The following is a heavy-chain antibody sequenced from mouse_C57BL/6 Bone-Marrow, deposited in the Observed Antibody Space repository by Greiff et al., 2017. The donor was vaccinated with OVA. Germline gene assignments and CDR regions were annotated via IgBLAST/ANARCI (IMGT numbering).Heavy chain of an antibody. V-gene: IGHV7-3*01. J-gene: IGHJ4*01. CDR2: IRNKANGYTT. CDR1: GFTFTDYY. D-gene: IGHD2-2*01. CDR3: ARYGNDAMDY. Sequence: DVHLVESGGGLVQPGGSLSLSCAASGFTFTDYYMSWVRQPPGKALEWLGFIRNKANGYTTEYSASVKGRFTISRDNSQSILYLQMNALRAEDSATYYCARYGNDAMDYWGQGTSVTVSS.